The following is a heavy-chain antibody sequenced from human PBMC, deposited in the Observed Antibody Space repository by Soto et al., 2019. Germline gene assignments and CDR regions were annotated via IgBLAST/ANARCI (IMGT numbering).Heavy chain of an antibody. V-gene: IGHV1-18*01. D-gene: IGHD3-22*01. CDR1: GYTFTSYG. Sequence: ASVKVSCKASGYTFTSYGISWVRQAPGQGLEWMGWISAYNGNTNYAQKLQGRVTMTTDTSTSTAYMELRSLRSDDTAVYYCARDPGSYYYDSSGYSKDAFDIWGQGTMVTVSS. CDR3: ARDPGSYYYDSSGYSKDAFDI. CDR2: ISAYNGNT. J-gene: IGHJ3*02.